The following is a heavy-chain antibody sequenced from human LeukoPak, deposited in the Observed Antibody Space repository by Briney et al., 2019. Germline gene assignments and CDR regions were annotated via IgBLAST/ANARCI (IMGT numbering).Heavy chain of an antibody. V-gene: IGHV3-7*01. CDR1: GFTFRSYW. D-gene: IGHD4-17*01. Sequence: GGSLRLSCAASGFTFRSYWMSWVRQAPGKGLEWVANIKQDGSEKYYVDSVKGRFTISRDNAKNSLYLQMNSLRAEDTAVYYCANGEVYFDYWGQGTLVTVST. J-gene: IGHJ4*02. CDR2: IKQDGSEK. CDR3: ANGEVYFDY.